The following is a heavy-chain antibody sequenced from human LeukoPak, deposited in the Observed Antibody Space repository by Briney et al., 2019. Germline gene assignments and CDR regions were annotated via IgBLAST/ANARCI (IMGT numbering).Heavy chain of an antibody. CDR3: AAMIGYFDY. Sequence: SETLSLTCTVSGGSISSYYWSWIRQPPGKGLEWIGYIYYSGSTNYNPSLKSRVTISRDTSKNQFSLKLNSVTAADTAVYYCAAMIGYFDYWGQGALVTASS. CDR2: IYYSGST. V-gene: IGHV4-59*08. J-gene: IGHJ4*02. D-gene: IGHD3-22*01. CDR1: GGSISSYY.